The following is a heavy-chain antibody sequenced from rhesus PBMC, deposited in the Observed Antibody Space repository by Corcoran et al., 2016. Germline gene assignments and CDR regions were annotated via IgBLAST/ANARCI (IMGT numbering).Heavy chain of an antibody. CDR1: GASIRSNW. CDR2: INSNKWST. D-gene: IGHD4-11*01. CDR3: ARGNNYVFDY. V-gene: IGHV4-80*01. Sequence: QVQLQESGSGLVKPSETLSLTCTVSGASIRSNWWSWIRQPPGKGLEWIGEINSNKWSTNNNPSLKSRGTITKDASKNQFSLKLGSVTAADTAVDDGARGNNYVFDYWGQGVLVTVSS. J-gene: IGHJ4*01.